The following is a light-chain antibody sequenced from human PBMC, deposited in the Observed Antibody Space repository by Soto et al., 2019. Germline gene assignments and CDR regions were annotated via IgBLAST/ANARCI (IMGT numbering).Light chain of an antibody. V-gene: IGLV2-14*01. Sequence: QSALTQPASVSGSPGQSITISCTGTSGDIGRYNYVSWYQQYPGKAPKVVIYEVTNRPSGVSNRFSGSKSGMTASLTISGLQAEDEADYYCISYIPSTTTHWVFGGGTKLTVL. CDR1: SGDIGRYNY. CDR3: ISYIPSTTTHWV. J-gene: IGLJ3*02. CDR2: EVT.